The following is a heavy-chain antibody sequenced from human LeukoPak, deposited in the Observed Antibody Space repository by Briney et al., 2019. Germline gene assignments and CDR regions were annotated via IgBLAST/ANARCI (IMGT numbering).Heavy chain of an antibody. D-gene: IGHD5-24*01. V-gene: IGHV4-59*01. CDR3: ARGRDGYNYYYFDY. CDR1: GASISGYY. CDR2: IYYSGST. Sequence: SETLSLTCTVSGASISGYYWSWIRQPPGKGLEWIGYIYYSGSTNYNPSLKSRVTISVDTSKNQFSLKLSSVTAADTAVYYCARGRDGYNYYYFDYWGQGTLVTVSS. J-gene: IGHJ4*02.